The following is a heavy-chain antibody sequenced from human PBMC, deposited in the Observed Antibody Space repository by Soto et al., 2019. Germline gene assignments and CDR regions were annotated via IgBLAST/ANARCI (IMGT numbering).Heavy chain of an antibody. Sequence: PGGSLRLSCAASGFTFSSYAMSWVRQAPGKGLEWVSGISDSDGSTYYADSVKGRVTISRDNSKNTLYLQMNSLRAEDTALYYCAKVLVTASYSLDFWGQGTMVTV. V-gene: IGHV3-23*01. CDR1: GFTFSSYA. J-gene: IGHJ3*01. D-gene: IGHD2-21*02. CDR3: AKVLVTASYSLDF. CDR2: ISDSDGST.